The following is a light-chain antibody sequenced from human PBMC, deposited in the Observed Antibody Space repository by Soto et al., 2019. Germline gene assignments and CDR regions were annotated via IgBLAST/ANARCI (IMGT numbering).Light chain of an antibody. Sequence: IQLTQSPSSLSASVGDRVTITCRAGQGISSSLAWYQQKPGKAPNLLISAASTFQTGVPSRFSGSGSGTDFALTISSLQPDDFATYYCQQIDSYPRTFGRRTKVEIK. CDR3: QQIDSYPRT. CDR2: AAS. V-gene: IGKV1-9*01. J-gene: IGKJ1*01. CDR1: QGISSS.